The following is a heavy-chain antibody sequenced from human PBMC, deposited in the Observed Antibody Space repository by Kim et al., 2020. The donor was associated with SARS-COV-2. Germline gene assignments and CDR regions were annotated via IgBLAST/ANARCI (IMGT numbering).Heavy chain of an antibody. Sequence: ASVKVSYKASGYTFTSYAMHWVRQAPGQRLEWMGWINAGNGNTKYSQKFQGRVTITRDTSASTAYMELSSLRSEDTAVYYCARELGRYYYYGMDVWGQGTTVTVSS. J-gene: IGHJ6*02. D-gene: IGHD3-3*01. V-gene: IGHV1-3*01. CDR1: GYTFTSYA. CDR2: INAGNGNT. CDR3: ARELGRYYYYGMDV.